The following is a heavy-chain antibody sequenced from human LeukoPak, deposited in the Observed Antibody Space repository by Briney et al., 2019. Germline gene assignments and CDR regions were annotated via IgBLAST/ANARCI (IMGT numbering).Heavy chain of an antibody. CDR3: ARGNSDYDFWSGYSNYFDY. D-gene: IGHD3-3*01. J-gene: IGHJ4*02. Sequence: GRALRLSCAASGFTFSSYTMHWVRQAPGKGVEGVAIISYDGSNKYYADSVKGRFTISRDNAKNSLYLQMNSLRAEDTAVYYCARGNSDYDFWSGYSNYFDYWGQGTLVTVSS. CDR2: ISYDGSNK. CDR1: GFTFSSYT. V-gene: IGHV3-30-3*01.